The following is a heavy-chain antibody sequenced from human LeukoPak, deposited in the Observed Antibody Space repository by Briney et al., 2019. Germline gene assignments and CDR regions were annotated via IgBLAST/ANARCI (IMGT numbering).Heavy chain of an antibody. J-gene: IGHJ5*02. V-gene: IGHV3-13*01. Sequence: GGSLRLSCPVSGFTLSSTDMHWVRQVQGKGLEWVSHIGPDGDTHYPDSVKGRFTISRDNAKNTVYLQMSSLRAEDAAVYYCARGATASFDPWGQGTLVSVSS. CDR1: GFTLSSTD. CDR3: ARGATASFDP. D-gene: IGHD5-12*01. CDR2: IGPDGDT.